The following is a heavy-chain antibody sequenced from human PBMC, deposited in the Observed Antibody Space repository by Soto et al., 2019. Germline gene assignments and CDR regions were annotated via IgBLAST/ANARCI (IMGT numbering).Heavy chain of an antibody. V-gene: IGHV5-51*01. CDR2: IYPSDSDT. CDR3: ARPANTVADHFDL. Sequence: PGESLKISCQVSVYTFTIYWIGWVRQMPGKGLEWMGIIYPSDSDTRYSPSFQGQVTISADRSINTAYLQWDSLKASDTAIYYCARPANTVADHFDLWGQGTPVTVSS. D-gene: IGHD4-17*01. CDR1: VYTFTIYW. J-gene: IGHJ4*02.